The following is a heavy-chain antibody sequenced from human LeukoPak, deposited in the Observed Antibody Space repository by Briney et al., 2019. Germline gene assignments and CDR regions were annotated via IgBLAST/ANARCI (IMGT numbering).Heavy chain of an antibody. V-gene: IGHV1-18*01. Sequence: ASVKVSCKAPGYTFTSYGISWVRQAPGQGLEWMGWISAYNGNTNYAQKLQGRVTMTTDTSTSTAYMELRSLRSDDTAVYYCARVVSPIVVVPASIDYWGQGTLVTVSS. J-gene: IGHJ4*02. CDR1: GYTFTSYG. D-gene: IGHD2-2*01. CDR2: ISAYNGNT. CDR3: ARVVSPIVVVPASIDY.